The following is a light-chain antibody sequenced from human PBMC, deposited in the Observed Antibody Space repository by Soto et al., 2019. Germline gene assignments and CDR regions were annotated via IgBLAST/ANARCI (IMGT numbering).Light chain of an antibody. CDR3: YSSTSSTTYV. CDR1: SSDVGSYNR. J-gene: IGLJ1*01. V-gene: IGLV2-18*02. CDR2: EVS. Sequence: QSVLTQPPSVSGSPRQSVTISCSGTSSDVGSYNRVSWYQQAPGTAPKVMIYEVSNRPSGVPDRFSGSKSGNTASLTISGLQPEDEADYYCYSSTSSTTYVFGTGTKVPVL.